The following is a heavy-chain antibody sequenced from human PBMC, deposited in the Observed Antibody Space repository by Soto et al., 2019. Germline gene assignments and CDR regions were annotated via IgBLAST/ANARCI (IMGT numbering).Heavy chain of an antibody. D-gene: IGHD3-16*01. V-gene: IGHV3-23*01. CDR3: VRTFVGDY. CDR2: ITDTGGGT. J-gene: IGHJ4*02. Sequence: EVQMLESGGGLVQPGGSLRLSCAASGFNFGSDAMSWVRQAPGKGLEWVSAITDTGGGTYYTDSVKGRFTISRDNSKNTLYLQMHSLRTEDTAVYYCVRTFVGDYLGQGILVTVSS. CDR1: GFNFGSDA.